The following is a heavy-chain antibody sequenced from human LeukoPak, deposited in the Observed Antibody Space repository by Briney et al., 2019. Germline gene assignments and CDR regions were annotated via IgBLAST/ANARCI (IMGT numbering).Heavy chain of an antibody. CDR3: AREGHLYSSGWYLEAFDI. D-gene: IGHD6-19*01. CDR2: ISSSSSTI. CDR1: GFTFSSYS. Sequence: GGSLRLSCAASGFTFSSYSMNWVRQAPGKGLEWVSYISSSSSTIYYADSVKGRFTISRDNDKNSLYLQMNSLRAEDTAVYYCAREGHLYSSGWYLEAFDIWGQGTMVTVSS. J-gene: IGHJ3*02. V-gene: IGHV3-48*01.